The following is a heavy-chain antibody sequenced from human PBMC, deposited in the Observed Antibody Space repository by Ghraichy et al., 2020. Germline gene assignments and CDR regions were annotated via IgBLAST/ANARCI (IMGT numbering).Heavy chain of an antibody. CDR1: GFTFSNYA. Sequence: GGSLRLSCAASGFTFSNYAMSWVRQAPGKGPEWVSTLSGSGITTYYADSVKGRFTISRDNSKNTLSLQMNSLRPEDTAVYYCANVYDILTGYFDSWGQGTLVTVSS. D-gene: IGHD3-9*01. CDR2: LSGSGITT. V-gene: IGHV3-23*01. J-gene: IGHJ4*02. CDR3: ANVYDILTGYFDS.